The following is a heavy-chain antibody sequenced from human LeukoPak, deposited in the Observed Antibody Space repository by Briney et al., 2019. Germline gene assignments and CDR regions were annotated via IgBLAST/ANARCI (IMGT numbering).Heavy chain of an antibody. Sequence: SETLSLTCTVSDGSISSSSYYWGWIRQPPGKGLEWIGYIYYSGSTNYKPSLKSRVTISVDTSKNQFSLKLSSVTAADTAVYYCARDQVDTAMVTLDYWGQGTLVTVSS. CDR3: ARDQVDTAMVTLDY. V-gene: IGHV4-61*01. J-gene: IGHJ4*02. CDR1: DGSISSSSYY. D-gene: IGHD5-18*01. CDR2: IYYSGST.